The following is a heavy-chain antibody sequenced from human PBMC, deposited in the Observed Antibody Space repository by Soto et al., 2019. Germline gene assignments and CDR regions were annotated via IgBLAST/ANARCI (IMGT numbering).Heavy chain of an antibody. J-gene: IGHJ6*02. CDR1: GYTFTSYY. V-gene: IGHV1-46*01. Sequence: ASVKVSCKASGYTFTSYYMHWVRQAPGQGLEWMGIINPSGGSTSYAQKFQGRVTMTRDTSTSTDYMELSSLRSEDTAVYYCARAGPKVIYYDILTGYYPPRYYGMDVWGQGTTVTVSS. D-gene: IGHD3-9*01. CDR3: ARAGPKVIYYDILTGYYPPRYYGMDV. CDR2: INPSGGST.